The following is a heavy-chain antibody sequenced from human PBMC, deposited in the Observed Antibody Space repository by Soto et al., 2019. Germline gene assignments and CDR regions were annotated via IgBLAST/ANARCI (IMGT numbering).Heavy chain of an antibody. D-gene: IGHD1-26*01. Sequence: XLSLSCAASGFTCSSYGMHWVRQAPGKGLEWVAVIWYDGSNKYYADSVKGRFTISRDNSKNTLYLQMNSLRAEDTAVYYCARDGQELPDYWGQGTLVTVSS. CDR2: IWYDGSNK. V-gene: IGHV3-33*01. J-gene: IGHJ4*02. CDR3: ARDGQELPDY. CDR1: GFTCSSYG.